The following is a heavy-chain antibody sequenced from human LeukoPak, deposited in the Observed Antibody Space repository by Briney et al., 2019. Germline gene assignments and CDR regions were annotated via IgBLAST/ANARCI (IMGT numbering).Heavy chain of an antibody. CDR3: AREYGSGSYYPC. CDR1: GFTFSDYY. CDR2: TISSGSTT. D-gene: IGHD3-10*01. Sequence: PGGSLRLSCAASGFTFSDYYMSWIRQAPGKGLEWVSYTISSGSTTYYADSVKGRFTISRDNAKNSLYLQMNSLRAEDTAVYYCAREYGSGSYYPCWGQGTLVTVSS. V-gene: IGHV3-11*01. J-gene: IGHJ4*02.